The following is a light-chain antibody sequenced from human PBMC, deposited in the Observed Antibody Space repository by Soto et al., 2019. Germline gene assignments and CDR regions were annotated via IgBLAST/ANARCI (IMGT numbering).Light chain of an antibody. CDR2: DGS. CDR3: QQYNTSPRT. Sequence: EIVMTQSPATLSVSPGERATLSCRASQSVTTNLAWYQQKPGQAPRLLIYDGSTRATGIPARFGGSGSGTEFTLTISSLQSEDFAVYYCQQYNTSPRTFGQGTKVEIK. V-gene: IGKV3-15*01. J-gene: IGKJ1*01. CDR1: QSVTTN.